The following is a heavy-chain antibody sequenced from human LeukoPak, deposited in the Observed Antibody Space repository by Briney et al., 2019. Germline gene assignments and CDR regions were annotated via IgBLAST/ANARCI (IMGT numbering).Heavy chain of an antibody. V-gene: IGHV3-23*01. CDR2: ISGSGGST. CDR1: GFTFSSYA. Sequence: PGGSLRLSXATSGFTFSSYAMSWVRQAPGKGLEWVSAISGSGGSTYYADSVKGRFTISRDNSKSTLYLQMNSLRAEDTAVYYCARSLPIYCSSTACPFDYWGQGTLVTVSS. D-gene: IGHD2-2*01. CDR3: ARSLPIYCSSTACPFDY. J-gene: IGHJ4*02.